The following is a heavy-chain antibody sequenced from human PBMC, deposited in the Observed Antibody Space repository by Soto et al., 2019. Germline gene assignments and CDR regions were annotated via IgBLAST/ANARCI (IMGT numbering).Heavy chain of an antibody. D-gene: IGHD6-19*01. CDR1: GFRFEDYG. J-gene: IGHJ6*02. CDR3: LHIPVVGAGNRVYFSSEMDV. Sequence: GGSLRLSCAASGFRFEDYGMHWVRQAPGKGLEWVSSISWNSRNIAYADSVKGRFTVSRDNAKNTVFLQMNSLRAEDTAVYYCLHIPVVGAGNRVYFSSEMDVWGQGTAVTVSS. V-gene: IGHV3-9*01. CDR2: ISWNSRNI.